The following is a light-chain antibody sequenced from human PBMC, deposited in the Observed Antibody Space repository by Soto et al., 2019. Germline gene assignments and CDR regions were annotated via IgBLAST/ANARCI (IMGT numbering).Light chain of an antibody. V-gene: IGKV3-20*01. CDR3: QQYGDSRT. CDR2: GAS. Sequence: EIVLTQSPGTLSLSPGERATLSCRASQSVSSTYLAWYQQKPGQAPRLLIYGASSRATGIPDRFSGSASGTDFTLTINRLESEDFAIYYCQQYGDSRTFGQGTKLEIK. CDR1: QSVSSTY. J-gene: IGKJ2*01.